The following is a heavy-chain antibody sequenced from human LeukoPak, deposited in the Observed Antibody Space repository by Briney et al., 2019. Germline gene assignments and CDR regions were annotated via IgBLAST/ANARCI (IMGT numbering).Heavy chain of an antibody. V-gene: IGHV4-30-4*08. CDR1: GGSISSGDYY. Sequence: SETLSLTCTVSGGSISSGDYYWSWIRQPPGKGLEWIGSIYYSGSTYYNPSLKSRVTISVDASKNQFSLKLSSVTAADTAVYYCARVISYYDSSGYYTPFDYWGQGTLVTVSS. CDR3: ARVISYYDSSGYYTPFDY. CDR2: IYYSGST. J-gene: IGHJ4*02. D-gene: IGHD3-22*01.